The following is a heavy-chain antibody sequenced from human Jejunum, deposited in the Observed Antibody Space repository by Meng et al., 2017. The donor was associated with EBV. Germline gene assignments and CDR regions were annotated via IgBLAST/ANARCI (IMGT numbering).Heavy chain of an antibody. V-gene: IGHV4-39*07. Sequence: QLHESAPGLVKPSETLFLTCTVSGCSISNNLYFWGWICQPPGKGLEWIGTIYYSGNTYYSPSLKSRVTISVDTSKNQFSLQLNSVTAADTAVYYCAGYSSSSGWLDPWGQGTLVTVSS. D-gene: IGHD6-19*01. CDR1: GCSISNNLYF. CDR2: IYYSGNT. J-gene: IGHJ5*02. CDR3: AGYSSSSGWLDP.